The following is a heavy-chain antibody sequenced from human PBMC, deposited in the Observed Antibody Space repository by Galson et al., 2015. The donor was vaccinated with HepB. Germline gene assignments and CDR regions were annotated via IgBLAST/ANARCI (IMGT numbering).Heavy chain of an antibody. D-gene: IGHD6-19*01. V-gene: IGHV3-11*06. CDR2: ISSSSSYT. Sequence: SLRLSCAASGFTFRDYYMSWIRQAPGKGLEWVSYISSSSSYTNYADSVKGRFIISRDNAKNSLYLQMNGLRAEDTAVYFCARGPWLVRDYYFDYWGQGTLVTVSS. CDR3: ARGPWLVRDYYFDY. CDR1: GFTFRDYY. J-gene: IGHJ4*02.